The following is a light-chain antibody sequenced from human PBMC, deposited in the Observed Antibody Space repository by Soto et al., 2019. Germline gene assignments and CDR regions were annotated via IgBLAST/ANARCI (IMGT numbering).Light chain of an antibody. CDR1: QGISSA. J-gene: IGKJ5*01. CDR3: QQFNNLIT. CDR2: DAS. V-gene: IGKV1D-13*01. Sequence: AIQLTQSPSSLSASVVDRVTITCRASQGISSALAWYQQKPGKAPKLLIYDASSLESGVPSRFSGSGSGTDFTLTISSLQPEDFATYYCQQFNNLITFGQGTRLEIK.